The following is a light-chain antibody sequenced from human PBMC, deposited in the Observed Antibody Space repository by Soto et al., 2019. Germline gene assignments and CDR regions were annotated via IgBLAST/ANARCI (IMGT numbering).Light chain of an antibody. Sequence: QSALTQPPSASGSPGQSVTISCTGTSSDVGCYNYVSWYQQHPGKAPKLMISEVSKRPSGVPDRFSGSKSGNTASLTVSGLQAEDEADYYCSSFAGNNNLVFGGGTKVTVL. J-gene: IGLJ2*01. CDR1: SSDVGCYNY. CDR3: SSFAGNNNLV. CDR2: EVS. V-gene: IGLV2-8*01.